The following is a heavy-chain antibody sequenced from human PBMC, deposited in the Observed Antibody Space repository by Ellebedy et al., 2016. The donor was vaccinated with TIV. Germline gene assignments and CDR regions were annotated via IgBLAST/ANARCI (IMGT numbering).Heavy chain of an antibody. CDR2: ISGSGGST. CDR3: AKDLLGIMIFGAAEW. Sequence: GESLKISXAASGFTFSSYAMSWVRQAPGKGLEWVSAISGSGGSTYYADSVKGRFTISRDNSKNTLYLQMNSLRAEDTAVYYCAKDLLGIMIFGAAEWWGQGTLVTVSS. J-gene: IGHJ4*02. V-gene: IGHV3-23*01. D-gene: IGHD3/OR15-3a*01. CDR1: GFTFSSYA.